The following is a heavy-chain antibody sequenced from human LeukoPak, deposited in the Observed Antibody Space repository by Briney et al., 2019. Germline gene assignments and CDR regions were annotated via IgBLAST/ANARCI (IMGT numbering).Heavy chain of an antibody. D-gene: IGHD1-26*01. CDR2: ISRNGGDT. CDR1: VFTFSSHS. V-gene: IGHV3-23*01. J-gene: IGHJ3*02. CDR3: TRGNPSIVGSRDPFDI. Sequence: QPGGSLRLSCAASVFTFSSHSMAWVRQAPGKGPEWVSSISRNGGDTYYADSVRGRFTISRDNSENMLHLQMNSLSAEDTAVYYCTRGNPSIVGSRDPFDIWGQGTMVTVSS.